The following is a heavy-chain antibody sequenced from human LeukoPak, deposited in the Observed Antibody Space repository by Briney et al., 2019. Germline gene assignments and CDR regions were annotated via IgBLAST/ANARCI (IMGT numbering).Heavy chain of an antibody. V-gene: IGHV4-30-2*02. Sequence: ASETLSLTCAVSGGSISSGGYSWSWIRQPPGKGLEWIGYIYHSGSTYYNPSLKSRVTMSLDTSKNQFSLIMSSVTAADTAVYYCAGNIAYYRYEDWGQGILVTVSS. CDR3: AGNIAYYRYED. CDR1: GGSISSGGYS. CDR2: IYHSGST. D-gene: IGHD3-16*02. J-gene: IGHJ4*02.